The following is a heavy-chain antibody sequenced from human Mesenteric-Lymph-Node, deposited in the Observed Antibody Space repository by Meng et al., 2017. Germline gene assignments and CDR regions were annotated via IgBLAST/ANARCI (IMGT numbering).Heavy chain of an antibody. V-gene: IGHV4-30-4*01. CDR2: IHYSGTT. D-gene: IGHD5-12*01. J-gene: IGHJ4*02. Sequence: QVLLQGSGPGLVKPSTTLSPTCTVSDGFTTSDDYYWSWIRQPPGKGLEWIGYIHYSGTTYYNPSLKSRIAISLDTSKNQFSLNLNSVTAADAAVYYCARDSPGGYGYFDSWGQGTLVTVSS. CDR1: DGFTTSDDYY. CDR3: ARDSPGGYGYFDS.